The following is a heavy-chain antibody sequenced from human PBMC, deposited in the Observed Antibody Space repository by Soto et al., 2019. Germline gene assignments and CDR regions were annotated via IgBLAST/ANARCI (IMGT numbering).Heavy chain of an antibody. CDR3: ARDMRATMVRGVINYGMDV. V-gene: IGHV4-31*03. D-gene: IGHD3-10*01. Sequence: SETLSLTCTVSGGSISSGGYYWSWIRQHPGKGLEWIGYIYYSGSTYYNPSLKSRVTISVDTSKNQFSLKLSSVTAADTAVYYCARDMRATMVRGVINYGMDVWGQGTTVTVSS. J-gene: IGHJ6*02. CDR1: GGSISSGGYY. CDR2: IYYSGST.